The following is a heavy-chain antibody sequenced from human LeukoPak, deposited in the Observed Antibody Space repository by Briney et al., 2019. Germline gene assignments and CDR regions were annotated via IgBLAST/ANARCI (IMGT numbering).Heavy chain of an antibody. CDR1: GFTFSSYW. Sequence: GGSLRLSCAASGFTFSSYWMHWVRQAPGKGLVWVSRINSDGSSTSYADSVKGRFTTSRDNDKNTLYLKMNSLRAEDTAVYYCARYSYGFAFDYWGQGTLVTVSS. D-gene: IGHD5-18*01. V-gene: IGHV3-74*01. CDR3: ARYSYGFAFDY. J-gene: IGHJ4*02. CDR2: INSDGSST.